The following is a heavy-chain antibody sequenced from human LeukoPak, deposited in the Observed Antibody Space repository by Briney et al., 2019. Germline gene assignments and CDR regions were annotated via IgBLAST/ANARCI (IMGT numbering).Heavy chain of an antibody. V-gene: IGHV3-15*01. Sequence: PGGSLRLSCAASGFTFSSYAMSWVRQAPGKGLEWVGRIKSKTDGGTTDYAAPVKGRFTISRDDSKNTLYLQMNSLKTEDTAVYYCTTGIPIFGVVIYGEFDYWGQGTLVTVSS. CDR3: TTGIPIFGVVIYGEFDY. CDR1: GFTFSSYA. D-gene: IGHD3-3*01. J-gene: IGHJ4*02. CDR2: IKSKTDGGTT.